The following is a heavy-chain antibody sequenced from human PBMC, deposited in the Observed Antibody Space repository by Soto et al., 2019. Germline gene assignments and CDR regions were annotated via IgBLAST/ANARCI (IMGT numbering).Heavy chain of an antibody. J-gene: IGHJ5*02. CDR2: IYPGDSDT. D-gene: IGHD1-1*01. CDR1: GYKVSTWHNFTSYW. CDR3: ARRFATTEWFDP. Sequence: PGESLKISCMGPGYKVSTWHNFTSYWIAWVRQMPGEGLEWMGIIYPGDSDTRYSPSFQGQVTISADKSINTAYLQWSSLKASDTAMYYCARRFATTEWFDPWGQGTLVTVSS. V-gene: IGHV5-51*01.